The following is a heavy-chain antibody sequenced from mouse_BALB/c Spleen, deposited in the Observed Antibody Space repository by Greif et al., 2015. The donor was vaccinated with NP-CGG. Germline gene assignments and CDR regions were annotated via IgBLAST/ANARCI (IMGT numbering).Heavy chain of an antibody. CDR1: GYSITSDYA. V-gene: IGHV3-2*02. CDR2: ISYSGST. J-gene: IGHJ2*01. CDR3: ARVREHSDY. Sequence: EVQLQESGPGLVKPSQSLSLTCTVTGYSITSDYAWNWIRQFPGNKLEWMGYISYSGSTSYNPSLKSRISITRDTSKNQFFLQLNSVTTEDTATYYCARVREHSDYWGQGTTLTVSS.